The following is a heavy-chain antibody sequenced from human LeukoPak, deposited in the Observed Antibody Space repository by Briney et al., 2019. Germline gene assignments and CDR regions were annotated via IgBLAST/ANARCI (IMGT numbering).Heavy chain of an antibody. CDR1: GYTFTGYY. J-gene: IGHJ4*02. D-gene: IGHD5-12*01. CDR2: INPSSGGT. Sequence: ASVKVSCKASGYTFTGYYMHWVRQAPGQGLEWMGWINPSSGGTNYAQKFQGRVTMTRDTSISTAYMELSRLRSDDTAVYYCARDRPYSGYDPFDYWGQGTLVTVSS. CDR3: ARDRPYSGYDPFDY. V-gene: IGHV1-2*02.